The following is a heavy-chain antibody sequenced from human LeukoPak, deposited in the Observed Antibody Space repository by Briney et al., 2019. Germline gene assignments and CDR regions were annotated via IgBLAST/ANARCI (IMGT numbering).Heavy chain of an antibody. CDR2: INHSGST. CDR1: GGSFSGYY. Sequence: PSETLSLTCAVYGGSFSGYYWSWIRQPPGKGLEWIGEINHSGSTNYNPSLKSRVTISLDTSKNQFSLKLNSVTAADTAVYYCARHGGADFWSDATGHHFDYWGQGTLVTVSS. CDR3: ARHGGADFWSDATGHHFDY. V-gene: IGHV4-34*01. J-gene: IGHJ4*02. D-gene: IGHD3-3*01.